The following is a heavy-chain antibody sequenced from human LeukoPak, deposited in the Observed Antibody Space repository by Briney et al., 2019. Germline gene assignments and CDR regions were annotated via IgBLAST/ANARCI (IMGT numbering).Heavy chain of an antibody. CDR3: ARVSGSRNYYFGAFDI. J-gene: IGHJ3*02. CDR1: GFTFSNYW. Sequence: GGSLRLSCAASGFTFSNYWMHWVRQAPGKGLVWVSRIYSDVSSAYYADSVKGRFTISRDDAKNTLYLQMNSLRAEDTAVYYCARVSGSRNYYFGAFDIWGQGTVVTVSS. D-gene: IGHD3-10*01. CDR2: IYSDVSSA. V-gene: IGHV3-74*01.